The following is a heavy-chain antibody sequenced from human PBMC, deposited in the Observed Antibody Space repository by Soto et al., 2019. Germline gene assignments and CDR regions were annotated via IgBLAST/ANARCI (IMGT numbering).Heavy chain of an antibody. Sequence: EVQLLESGGGLAQPGGSLRLSCAASAFTCSSYAMSWVRQGPGKGLEWVSAVSGSGDSTYYADSVKGRFTISRDNSKNTLYLQMNSLRAEDTAVYYCAKGRASDCPGCTQDYWGQGTLVTVSS. J-gene: IGHJ4*02. D-gene: IGHD2-21*02. CDR1: AFTCSSYA. V-gene: IGHV3-23*01. CDR3: AKGRASDCPGCTQDY. CDR2: VSGSGDST.